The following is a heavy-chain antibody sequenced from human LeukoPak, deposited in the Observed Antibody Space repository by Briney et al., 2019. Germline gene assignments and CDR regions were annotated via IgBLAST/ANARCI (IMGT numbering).Heavy chain of an antibody. D-gene: IGHD2-2*01. Sequence: ASVKVSCKASGGTFSSYAISWVRQAPGQGLEWMGRIIPILGIANYAQKFQGGVTITADKSTSTAYMELSSLRSEDTAVYYCARDRDEAMCDYWGQGTLVNVSS. CDR3: ARDRDEAMCDY. J-gene: IGHJ4*02. V-gene: IGHV1-69*04. CDR1: GGTFSSYA. CDR2: IIPILGIA.